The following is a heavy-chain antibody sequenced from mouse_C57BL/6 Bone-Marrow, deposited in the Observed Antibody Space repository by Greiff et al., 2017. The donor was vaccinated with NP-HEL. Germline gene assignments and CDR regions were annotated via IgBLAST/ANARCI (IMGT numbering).Heavy chain of an antibody. Sequence: EVKLVESGGGLVQPGGSLKLSCAASGFPFSDYYMYWVRPTPPQWLEWVAYLRNGGGRTYYPDTVKGRFTIPSANAMHTLYLQMSRLKSEHTAMHYCARQRDYYDYDEGYCDVWGTGTTVTVSS. V-gene: IGHV5-12*01. J-gene: IGHJ1*03. D-gene: IGHD2-4*01. CDR1: GFPFSDYY. CDR3: ARQRDYYDYDEGYCDV. CDR2: LRNGGGRT.